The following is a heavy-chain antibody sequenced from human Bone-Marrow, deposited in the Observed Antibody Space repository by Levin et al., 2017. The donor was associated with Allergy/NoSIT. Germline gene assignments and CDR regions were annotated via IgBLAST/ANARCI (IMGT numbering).Heavy chain of an antibody. J-gene: IGHJ3*02. V-gene: IGHV4-61*01. CDR3: AGDPAAVGKNDAFDI. CDR1: GASVSAVNYY. D-gene: IGHD6-13*01. CDR2: IYHSGST. Sequence: GSLRLSCTVSGASVSAVNYYWSWIRQPPGKGLEWIGNIYHSGSTNYSLSLSSRLTISVDTSKNQFSLKLGSVTAADTDTYYCAGDPAAVGKNDAFDIWGQGKTVIVSS.